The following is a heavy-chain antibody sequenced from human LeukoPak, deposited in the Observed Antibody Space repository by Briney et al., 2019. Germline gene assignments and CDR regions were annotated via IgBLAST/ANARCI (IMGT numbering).Heavy chain of an antibody. CDR1: GGTFSSYA. Sequence: SVKVSCKASGGTFSSYAISWVRQAPGQGLEWMGGIIPIFGTANYAQKFQGRVTITADESTSTAYMELGSLRSEDTAVYYCARNVEMATITDFDYWGQGTLVTVSS. V-gene: IGHV1-69*13. J-gene: IGHJ4*02. CDR2: IIPIFGTA. CDR3: ARNVEMATITDFDY. D-gene: IGHD5-24*01.